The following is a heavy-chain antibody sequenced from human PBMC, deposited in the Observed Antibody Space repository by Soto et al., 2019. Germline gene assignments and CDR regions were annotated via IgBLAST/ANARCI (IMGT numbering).Heavy chain of an antibody. CDR1: GGSMSRGDYY. Sequence: PSETLSLTCTVSGGSMSRGDYYWSWIRQPPGKGLEWIGFIYHTGSTYYSPSLKNRVAISVDTSKNQVSLKVNSVTAADTAVYYCARDHPHSYGVYYFDYWGQGTPVTVSS. CDR3: ARDHPHSYGVYYFDY. V-gene: IGHV4-30-4*02. CDR2: IYHTGST. D-gene: IGHD5-18*01. J-gene: IGHJ4*02.